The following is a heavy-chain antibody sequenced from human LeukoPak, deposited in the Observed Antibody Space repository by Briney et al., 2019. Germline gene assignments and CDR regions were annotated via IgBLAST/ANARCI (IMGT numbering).Heavy chain of an antibody. J-gene: IGHJ4*02. CDR3: VKDPGSSGSGYYDY. CDR2: ISSNRGST. CDR1: GFTFSNYA. Sequence: GGSLRLSCSASGFTFSNYAIHWVRQAPGKGLEYVSAISSNRGSTYYADSVKGRFTISRDNSKNTLYLQMSSLRPEDTAVYYCVKDPGSSGSGYYDYWGQGTLVTVSS. D-gene: IGHD6-19*01. V-gene: IGHV3-64D*06.